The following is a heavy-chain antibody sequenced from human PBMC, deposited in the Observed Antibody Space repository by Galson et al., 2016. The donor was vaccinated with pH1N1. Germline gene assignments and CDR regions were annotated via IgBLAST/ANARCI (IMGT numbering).Heavy chain of an antibody. CDR2: INPDGNVK. D-gene: IGHD3-3*01. CDR1: GFIFTTYA. Sequence: SLRLSCAASGFIFTTYAMDWVRQAPGKGLAWVTFINPDGNVKWYADSVKGRFTISRDTSKNTLFLQMNSLRPEDTAVYYCATGGDYAFLHWGQGALVTVSS. V-gene: IGHV3-30*02. J-gene: IGHJ4*02. CDR3: ATGGDYAFLH.